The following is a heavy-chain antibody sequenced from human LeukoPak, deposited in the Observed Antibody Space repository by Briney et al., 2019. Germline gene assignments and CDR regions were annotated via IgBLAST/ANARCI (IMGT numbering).Heavy chain of an antibody. CDR1: GYTFTNYA. CDR2: ISGYNGNT. D-gene: IGHD6-19*01. V-gene: IGHV1-18*01. CDR3: ATGKYSSGWYFGPYFDY. Sequence: ASVKVSCKASGYTFTNYAITWVRQAPGQGLECMGWISGYNGNTKYAQKFQGRVTMTEDTSTDTAYMELSSLRSEDTAVYYCATGKYSSGWYFGPYFDYWGQGTLVTVSS. J-gene: IGHJ4*02.